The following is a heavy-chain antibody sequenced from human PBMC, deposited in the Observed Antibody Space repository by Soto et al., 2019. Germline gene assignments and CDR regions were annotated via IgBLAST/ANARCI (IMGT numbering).Heavy chain of an antibody. Sequence: SETLSLTCAVYGGSFSGYYWSWIRQPPGKGLEWIGEINHSGSTNYNPSLKSRVTISVDTSKNQFSLKLSSVTAADTAVYYCARLSREYDSSGYYWLDYWGQGTLVTVSS. D-gene: IGHD3-22*01. V-gene: IGHV4-34*01. CDR1: GGSFSGYY. J-gene: IGHJ4*02. CDR2: INHSGST. CDR3: ARLSREYDSSGYYWLDY.